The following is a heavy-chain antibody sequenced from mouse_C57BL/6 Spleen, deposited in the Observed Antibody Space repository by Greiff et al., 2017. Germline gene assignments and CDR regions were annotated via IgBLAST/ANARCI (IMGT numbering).Heavy chain of an antibody. Sequence: VQLQQSGPGLVKPSQSLSLTCSVTGYSITSGYYWNWIRQFPGNKLEWMGYISYDGSNNYNPSLKNRISITRDTSKNQFFLKLNSVTTEDTATYYCARGGQMDYWGQGTSVTVSS. V-gene: IGHV3-6*01. CDR2: ISYDGSN. J-gene: IGHJ4*01. CDR1: GYSITSGYY. CDR3: ARGGQMDY.